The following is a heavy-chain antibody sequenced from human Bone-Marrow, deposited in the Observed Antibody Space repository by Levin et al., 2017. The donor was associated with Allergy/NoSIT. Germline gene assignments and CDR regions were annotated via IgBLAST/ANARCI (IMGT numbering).Heavy chain of an antibody. V-gene: IGHV3-30*04. Sequence: GESLKISCAASGFIFSSQAMHWVRQAPGKGLEWVADISEDGSNKNYADSVKGRFTISRDISKSTLYLQMDSLRVEDTAVYYCARGSDPGWGVDYWGQGTLVTVSS. CDR2: ISEDGSNK. D-gene: IGHD3-10*01. CDR3: ARGSDPGWGVDY. J-gene: IGHJ4*02. CDR1: GFIFSSQA.